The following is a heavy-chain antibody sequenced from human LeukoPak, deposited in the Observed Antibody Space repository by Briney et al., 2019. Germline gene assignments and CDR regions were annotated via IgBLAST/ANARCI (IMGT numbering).Heavy chain of an antibody. Sequence: RSLRLSCAASGFPFSSYAMHWVRQAQGKGLEWVAVISYDGSNKYYADSVKGRFTISRDNSKNTLYLQMNSLRAEDTAVYYCARGDDYSNRASDNWFDPWGQGTLVTVSS. D-gene: IGHD4-11*01. J-gene: IGHJ5*02. V-gene: IGHV3-30*04. CDR1: GFPFSSYA. CDR2: ISYDGSNK. CDR3: ARGDDYSNRASDNWFDP.